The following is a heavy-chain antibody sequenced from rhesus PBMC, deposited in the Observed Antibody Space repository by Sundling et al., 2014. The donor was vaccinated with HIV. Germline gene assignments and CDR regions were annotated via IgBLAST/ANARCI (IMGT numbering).Heavy chain of an antibody. CDR2: ISSGGST. Sequence: EVQLVESGGGLAKPGGSLRLSCAASGFTFSSYAMHWVRQAPGKGLEWVSAISSGGSTYYADSVKGRFTISRDNSKNTLSLQMNSLRAEDTAVYYCAKASAYYNIWTANPHNTTQRLGGTLDSWGQGSSSPSPQ. CDR3: AKASAYYNIWTANPHNTTQRLGGTLDS. V-gene: IGHV3-103*01. CDR1: GFTFSSYA. J-gene: IGHJ6*01. D-gene: IGHD3-3*01.